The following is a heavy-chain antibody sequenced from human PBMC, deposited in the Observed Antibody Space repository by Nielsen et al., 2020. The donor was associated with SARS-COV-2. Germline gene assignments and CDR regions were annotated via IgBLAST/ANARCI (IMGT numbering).Heavy chain of an antibody. D-gene: IGHD3-16*01. CDR2: ISAYNGNT. CDR3: ARDRTSLRLGVRRGMDV. J-gene: IGHJ6*02. Sequence: ASLKVSCKASGYTFTSYAMHWVRQAPGQRLEWMGWISAYNGNTNYAQKLQGRVTMTTDTSTSTAYMELRSLRSDDTAVYYCARDRTSLRLGVRRGMDVWGQGTTVTVSS. CDR1: GYTFTSYA. V-gene: IGHV1-18*01.